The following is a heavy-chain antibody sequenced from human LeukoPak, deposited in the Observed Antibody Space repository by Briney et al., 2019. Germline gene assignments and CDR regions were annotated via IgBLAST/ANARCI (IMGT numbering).Heavy chain of an antibody. CDR1: GGSISSYY. D-gene: IGHD2-2*01. Sequence: SETLSLTCTVSGGSISSYYWSWIRQPPGKGLEWIGYIYYSGSTNYNPSLKSRVTISVDTSKNQFSLKLSSVTAADTAVDYCASLLPSSFAFDIWGQGTMVTVSS. V-gene: IGHV4-59*01. CDR2: IYYSGST. CDR3: ASLLPSSFAFDI. J-gene: IGHJ3*02.